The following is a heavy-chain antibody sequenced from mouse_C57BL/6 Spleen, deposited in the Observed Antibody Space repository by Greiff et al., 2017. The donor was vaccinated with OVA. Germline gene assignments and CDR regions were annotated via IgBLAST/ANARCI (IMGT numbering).Heavy chain of an antibody. CDR1: GYTFTSYW. Sequence: VQLQQPGAELVRPGSSVKLSCKASGYTFTSYWMDWVKQRPGQGLEWIGNIYPSDSETHYNQKFKDKATLTVDKSSSTAYMQLSSLTSEDSAVYYCARITTVVAEAYWGQGTLVTVSA. D-gene: IGHD1-1*01. CDR2: IYPSDSET. J-gene: IGHJ3*01. V-gene: IGHV1-61*01. CDR3: ARITTVVAEAY.